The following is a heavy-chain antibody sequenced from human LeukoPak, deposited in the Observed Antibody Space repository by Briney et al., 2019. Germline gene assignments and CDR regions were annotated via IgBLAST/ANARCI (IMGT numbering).Heavy chain of an antibody. CDR3: AKALTYCSGGSCYSAFDI. D-gene: IGHD2-15*01. CDR1: GFTFSSYA. CDR2: ISGSGGST. Sequence: PGGSLRLSCAASGFTFSSYAMSWVRQAPGKGLEWVSAISGSGGSTYYADSVKGRFTISRDNSKNTLFLQMNSLRAEDTAVFYCAKALTYCSGGSCYSAFDIWGQGTMVSVSS. J-gene: IGHJ3*02. V-gene: IGHV3-23*01.